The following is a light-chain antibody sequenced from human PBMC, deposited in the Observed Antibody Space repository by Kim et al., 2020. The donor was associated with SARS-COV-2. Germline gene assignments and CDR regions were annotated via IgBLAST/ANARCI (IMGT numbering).Light chain of an antibody. CDR3: QHYIRFPYT. CDR2: QAS. V-gene: IGKV1-5*01. CDR1: QIINTY. Sequence: SASLGERVTITCRASQIINTYLAWYQQKPGKAPNLLIYQASSLHIGVPSRFSGSASGTEFTLTISSLQPDDVATYYCQHYIRFPYTFGQGTKVEI. J-gene: IGKJ2*01.